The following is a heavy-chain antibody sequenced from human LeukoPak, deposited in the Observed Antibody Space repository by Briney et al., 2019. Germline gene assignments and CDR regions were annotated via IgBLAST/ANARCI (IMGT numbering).Heavy chain of an antibody. CDR3: RRESIPMVRGNFGH. J-gene: IGHJ4*02. CDR2: IYYSGST. CDR1: GGSISSSSYY. Sequence: SETLSLTCTVSGGSISSSSYYWGWIRQPPGKGLEWIGRIYYSGSTYYNPSVKSRVPMSLDPSKNQFSLKLSSVTAADTAVYYCRRESIPMVRGNFGHWGQGTLVTVSS. D-gene: IGHD3-10*01. V-gene: IGHV4-39*07.